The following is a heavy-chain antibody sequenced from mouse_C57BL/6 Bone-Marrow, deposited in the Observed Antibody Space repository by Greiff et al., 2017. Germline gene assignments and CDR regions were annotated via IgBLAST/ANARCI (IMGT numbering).Heavy chain of an antibody. V-gene: IGHV7-3*01. Sequence: VNVVESGGGLVQPGGSLSLSCAASGFTFNDYYMSWVRQPPGKALEWLGFIRNKANGYTTESSASVKGRFTISRDNSQSILDLQMNARRADDSATDYCARYYDAFDYWGQGTTLTVSS. D-gene: IGHD2-12*01. CDR2: IRNKANGYTT. CDR1: GFTFNDYY. J-gene: IGHJ2*01. CDR3: ARYYDAFDY.